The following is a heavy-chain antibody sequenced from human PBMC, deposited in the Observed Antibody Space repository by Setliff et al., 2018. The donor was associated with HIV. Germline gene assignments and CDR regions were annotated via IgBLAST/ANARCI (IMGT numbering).Heavy chain of an antibody. CDR3: ARRGVFDAFDI. CDR1: GYTFTGYA. D-gene: IGHD6-13*01. V-gene: IGHV1-18*03. Sequence: ASVKVSCKASGYTFTGYAISWVRQAPGQGLEWLGWISAYNGDTNYAQKVQGRVSMTIDTSTSTAYMELRSLRSDDMAVYYCARRGVFDAFDIWGQGTMVTVPS. J-gene: IGHJ3*02. CDR2: ISAYNGDT.